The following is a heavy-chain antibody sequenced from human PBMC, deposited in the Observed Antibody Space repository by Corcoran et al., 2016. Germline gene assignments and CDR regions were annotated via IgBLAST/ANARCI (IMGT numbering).Heavy chain of an antibody. CDR2: ISYDGSNK. CDR1: GFTFSSYG. J-gene: IGHJ4*02. D-gene: IGHD5-18*01. Sequence: QVQLVESGGGVVQPGRSLRLSCAASGFTFSSYGMHWVRQAPGKGLEWVAVISYDGSNKYYADSVKGQFTISRDNSKNTLYLQMNSLRAEDTAVYYCAKVGYSYGDYWGQGTLVTVSS. CDR3: AKVGYSYGDY. V-gene: IGHV3-30*18.